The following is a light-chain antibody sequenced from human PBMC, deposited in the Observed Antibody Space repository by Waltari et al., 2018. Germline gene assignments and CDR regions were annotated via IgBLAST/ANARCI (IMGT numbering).Light chain of an antibody. Sequence: QSALTQPASVSGSPGQSIAISCTGSISDIGRYNFVSWYQHHPGTAPKLIIYEVINRPSGVSLRFSGSKSGSTASLPISGLQAEDETTYYCCSYTSTSTYVFGNGTKVAVL. CDR2: EVI. J-gene: IGLJ1*01. CDR1: ISDIGRYNF. CDR3: CSYTSTSTYV. V-gene: IGLV2-14*01.